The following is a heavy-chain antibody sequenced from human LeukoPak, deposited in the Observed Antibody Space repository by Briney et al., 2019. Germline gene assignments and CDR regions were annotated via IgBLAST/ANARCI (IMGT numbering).Heavy chain of an antibody. CDR3: ARDPTDYDSSGYYAY. Sequence: GGSLRLSCAASGFTFSSYTMSWVRQAPGKGLEWVSTITTSDGNTYYADSVKGRFTVSRDNSKNTLYLQMNSLRAEDTAVYYCARDPTDYDSSGYYAYWGQGTLVTVSS. CDR2: ITTSDGNT. CDR1: GFTFSSYT. J-gene: IGHJ4*02. V-gene: IGHV3-23*01. D-gene: IGHD3-22*01.